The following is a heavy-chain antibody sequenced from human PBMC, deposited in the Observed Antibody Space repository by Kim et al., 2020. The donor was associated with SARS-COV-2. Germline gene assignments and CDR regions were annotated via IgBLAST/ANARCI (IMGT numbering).Heavy chain of an antibody. CDR3: ARDLDYYGMDV. CDR2: ST. J-gene: IGHJ6*02. V-gene: IGHV3-53*01. Sequence: STFSADSVKGRFTISRDISKTTLYLQMNSLSAEDTAVYYCARDLDYYGMDVWGQGTTVTVSS.